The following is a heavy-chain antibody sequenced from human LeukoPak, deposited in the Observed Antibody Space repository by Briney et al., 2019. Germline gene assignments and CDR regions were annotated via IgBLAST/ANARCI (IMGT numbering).Heavy chain of an antibody. CDR1: GFTFSSYS. Sequence: GGSLRLSCAASGFTFSSYSMNWVRQAPGKGLEWVSSISSSSSYIYYADSVKGRFTISRDNAKNSLYLQMNSPRAEDTAVYYCARDSFGYRGPFDPWGQGTLVTVSS. V-gene: IGHV3-21*01. CDR3: ARDSFGYRGPFDP. D-gene: IGHD5-24*01. J-gene: IGHJ5*02. CDR2: ISSSSSYI.